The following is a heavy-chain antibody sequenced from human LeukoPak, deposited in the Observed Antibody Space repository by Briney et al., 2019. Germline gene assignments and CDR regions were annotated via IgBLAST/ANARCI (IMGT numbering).Heavy chain of an antibody. CDR1: GESFCGIY. J-gene: IGHJ4*02. V-gene: IGHV4-34*01. CDR2: INHGGSP. Sequence: SETLSLTCAVYGESFCGIYWSWMPQPPGKGLEWIGEINHGGSPNYHPSLKRRITISVDTSKNQFSLKLSTVTAADTAVYYCARGGGASLAAAYNYWGQGTLVTVSS. D-gene: IGHD6-13*01. CDR3: ARGGGASLAAAYNY.